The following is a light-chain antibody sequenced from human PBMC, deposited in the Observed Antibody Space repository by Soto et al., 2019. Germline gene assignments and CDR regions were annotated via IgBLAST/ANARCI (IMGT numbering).Light chain of an antibody. CDR3: QYYGSASGGT. J-gene: IGKJ1*01. V-gene: IGKV3-20*01. CDR1: RRVSSNY. CDR2: GAS. Sequence: EIVLTQSPGTLSLSPGERATLSCRASRRVSSNYLAWYQQKPGQCPRLLIYGASSRATGIPDRFSGSGAGTNFTITISRLAPEDFEMYYCQYYGSASGGTFAQGTKVDIK.